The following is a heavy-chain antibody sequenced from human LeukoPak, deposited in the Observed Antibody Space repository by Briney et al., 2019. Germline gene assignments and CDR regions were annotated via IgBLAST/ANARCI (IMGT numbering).Heavy chain of an antibody. V-gene: IGHV3-48*03. CDR1: VFPFSIYE. D-gene: IGHD6-19*01. CDR2: IGSSGTTI. J-gene: IGHJ4*02. CDR3: ALLAVASDFDY. Sequence: GGSLRLSCAVSVFPFSIYEMNWVRQAPGKGLEWVSNIGSSGTTIYYADSAKGRFSISRDNAKSSLYLQMNSLRVEDTAVYYCALLAVASDFDYWGQGALVTVSS.